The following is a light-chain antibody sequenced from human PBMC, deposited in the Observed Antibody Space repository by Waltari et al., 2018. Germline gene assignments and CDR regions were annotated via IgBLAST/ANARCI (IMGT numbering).Light chain of an antibody. Sequence: DIVITQSPVSLSVTPGEPASISCSSSQSLLHSFGYNYLEWYLQKPGQSPQLLIYLGSNRASGVPDRFSGSGSGTDFTLKINRVEAEDVGIYFCMQALQTPYSFGQGTKLEIK. CDR2: LGS. CDR3: MQALQTPYS. J-gene: IGKJ2*01. CDR1: QSLLHSFGYNY. V-gene: IGKV2-28*01.